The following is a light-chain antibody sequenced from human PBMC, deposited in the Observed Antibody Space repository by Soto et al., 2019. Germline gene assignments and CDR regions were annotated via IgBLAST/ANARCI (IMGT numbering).Light chain of an antibody. Sequence: QSALTQPPSASGSPGQSVTISCTGTSSDVGGYNYVSWYQQHPGKAPKLMIYEVSKRPSGVPDRFSGSKSGNTASLTVSGLQAEDEADYYCSSYAGSNNLGVFGTGTNLT. J-gene: IGLJ1*01. CDR1: SSDVGGYNY. V-gene: IGLV2-8*01. CDR2: EVS. CDR3: SSYAGSNNLGV.